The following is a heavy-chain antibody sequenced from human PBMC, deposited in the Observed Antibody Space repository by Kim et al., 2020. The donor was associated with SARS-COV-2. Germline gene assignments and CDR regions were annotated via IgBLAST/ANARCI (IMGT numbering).Heavy chain of an antibody. CDR3: ARDGGPGNILTGYIPYYYYYGMDV. CDR1: GFTFSSYS. Sequence: GGSLRLSCAASGFTFSSYSMNWVRQAPGKGLEWVSYISSSSSTIYYADSVKGRFTISRDNAKNSLYLQMNSLRDEDTAVYYCARDGGPGNILTGYIPYYYYYGMDVWGQGTTVTVSS. J-gene: IGHJ6*02. CDR2: ISSSSSTI. V-gene: IGHV3-48*02. D-gene: IGHD3-9*01.